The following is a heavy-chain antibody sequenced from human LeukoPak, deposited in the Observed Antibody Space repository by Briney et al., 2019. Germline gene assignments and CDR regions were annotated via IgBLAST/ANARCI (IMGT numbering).Heavy chain of an antibody. Sequence: SETLSLTCTVSGGSISSSSYYWGWIRQPPGKGLEWIGSIYHSGSTYYNPSLKSRVTISVERPKNQFSLKLSSVTAADTAVYFCASLNYYASSGYYYVFDYWGQGTLVSVSS. CDR2: IYHSGST. J-gene: IGHJ4*02. CDR1: GGSISSSSYY. D-gene: IGHD3-22*01. CDR3: ASLNYYASSGYYYVFDY. V-gene: IGHV4-39*07.